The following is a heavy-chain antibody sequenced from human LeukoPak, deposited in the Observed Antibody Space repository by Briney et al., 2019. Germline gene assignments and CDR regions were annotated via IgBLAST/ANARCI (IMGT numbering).Heavy chain of an antibody. CDR1: GYAFTSYG. CDR2: ISVNNGNT. V-gene: IGHV1-18*01. Sequence: ASVKVSCKASGYAFTSYGINWVRQAPGQGLEWMGWISVNNGNTHYAQKFQGRVTMTTDTSTSTAYMELRSLRSDDTAVYYCASSSRYGLVGSTFDYWGQGTLVTVSS. J-gene: IGHJ4*02. D-gene: IGHD6-13*01. CDR3: ASSSRYGLVGSTFDY.